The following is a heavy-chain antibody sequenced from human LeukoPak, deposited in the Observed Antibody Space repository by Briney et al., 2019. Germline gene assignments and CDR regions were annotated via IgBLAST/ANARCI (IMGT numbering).Heavy chain of an antibody. D-gene: IGHD7-27*01. Sequence: PGGSLRLSCAASGFTFDDYAMHWVRQAPGKGLEWVSGISWNSGSIGYADSVKGRFTISRDNAKNSLYLQMNSLRAEDTASYYCAKDTVPDRLGIDSDYFDYWGQGTLVTVSS. V-gene: IGHV3-9*01. J-gene: IGHJ4*02. CDR3: AKDTVPDRLGIDSDYFDY. CDR1: GFTFDDYA. CDR2: ISWNSGSI.